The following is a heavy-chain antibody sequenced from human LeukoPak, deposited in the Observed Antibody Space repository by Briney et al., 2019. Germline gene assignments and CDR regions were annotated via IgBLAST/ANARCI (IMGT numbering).Heavy chain of an antibody. CDR2: INPSGGST. CDR3: ARDRKGPNYYYYMDV. CDR1: GYTFTSYY. J-gene: IGHJ6*03. V-gene: IGHV1-46*01. Sequence: ASVKVSCKASGYTFTSYYMHWVRQAPGQGLEWMGIINPSGGSTSYAQKFQGRVTITTDESTSTAYMELSSLRSEDTAVYYCARDRKGPNYYYYMDVWGKGTTVTVSS.